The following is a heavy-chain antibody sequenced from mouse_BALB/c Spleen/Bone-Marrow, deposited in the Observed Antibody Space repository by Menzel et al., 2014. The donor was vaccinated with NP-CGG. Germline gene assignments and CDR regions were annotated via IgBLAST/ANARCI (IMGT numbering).Heavy chain of an antibody. V-gene: IGHV10-1*02. CDR3: VRHMDY. Sequence: EVKLQESGGGLVQPKGSLKLSCAASGFTFXTYAMNWVRQAPGKGLEWVARIRSKSNNYATYYADSVKDRFTISRDDSQSMLYLQMNNLKTEDTAMYYCVRHMDYWGQGTSVTVSS. CDR1: GFTFXTYA. CDR2: IRSKSNNYAT. J-gene: IGHJ4*01.